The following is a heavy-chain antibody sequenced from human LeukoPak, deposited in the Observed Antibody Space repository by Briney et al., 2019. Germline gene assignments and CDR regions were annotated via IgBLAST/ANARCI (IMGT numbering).Heavy chain of an antibody. CDR1: GFTFSSYG. J-gene: IGHJ5*02. V-gene: IGHV3-48*04. CDR2: ISSSGSTI. D-gene: IGHD3-10*01. Sequence: PGGSLRLSCAASGFTFSSYGMSWVRQAPGKGLEWVSYISSSGSTIYYADSVKGRFTISRDNAKNSLYLQMNSLRAEDTAVYYCARPVGYYGSGSSDWFDPWGQGTLVTVSS. CDR3: ARPVGYYGSGSSDWFDP.